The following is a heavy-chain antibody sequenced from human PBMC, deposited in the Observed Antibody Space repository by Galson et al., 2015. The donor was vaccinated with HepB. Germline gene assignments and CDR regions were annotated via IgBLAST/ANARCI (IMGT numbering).Heavy chain of an antibody. CDR2: IRNRANNYAT. V-gene: IGHV3-73*01. CDR1: GFTFSGSG. J-gene: IGHJ6*02. D-gene: IGHD3-22*01. CDR3: VRGRNYFDSSGYYNPQYYAMDV. Sequence: SLRLSCAASGFTFSGSGIHWVRLASGKGLEWVGRIRNRANNYATAYAASVRGRFTVSRDDSKNTAYLQMNSLKTEDTAVYYCVRGRNYFDSSGYYNPQYYAMDVWGQGTTATVSS.